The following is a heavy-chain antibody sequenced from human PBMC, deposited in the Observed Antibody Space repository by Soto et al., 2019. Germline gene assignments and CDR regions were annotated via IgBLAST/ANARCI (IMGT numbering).Heavy chain of an antibody. CDR3: ARGRGYSYGLDP. J-gene: IGHJ5*02. V-gene: IGHV4-30-4*01. CDR2: ISYSGTT. CDR1: GDSISSANNY. D-gene: IGHD5-12*01. Sequence: QVQLQESGPGLVKPSQTLSLTCTVSGDSISSANNYWSWIRQPPGEGLEWIGFISYSGTTSYSPSLKSRFAISLDTSKNPFSLSLTSVTAADTAVYYCARGRGYSYGLDPWGQGALVTVSS.